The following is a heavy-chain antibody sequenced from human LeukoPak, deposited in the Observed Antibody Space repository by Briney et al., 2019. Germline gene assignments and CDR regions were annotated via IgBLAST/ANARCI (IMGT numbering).Heavy chain of an antibody. CDR2: IYTSGST. V-gene: IGHV4-4*07. CDR3: ARHVGWFGEVPSYNWFDP. CDR1: GGSISSYY. Sequence: SETLSLTCTVSGGSISSYYWSWIRQPAGKGLEWIGRIYTSGSTNYNPSLKSRVTMSVDTSKNQFSLKLSSVTAADTAVYYCARHVGWFGEVPSYNWFDPGAREPWSPSPQ. D-gene: IGHD3-10*01. J-gene: IGHJ5*02.